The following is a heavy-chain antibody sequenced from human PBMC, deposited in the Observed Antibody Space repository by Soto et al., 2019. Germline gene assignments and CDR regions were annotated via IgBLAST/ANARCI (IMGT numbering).Heavy chain of an antibody. CDR3: ANGLTGIVATAFDY. J-gene: IGHJ4*02. CDR2: ISGSGGST. V-gene: IGHV3-23*01. Sequence: GGSLRLSCAASGFTFSSYAMSWVRQAPGKGLEWVSAISGSGGSTYYADSVKGRFTISRDNSKNTLYLQMNSLRAEDTAVYYCANGLTGIVATAFDYWGQGTLVTVSS. D-gene: IGHD5-12*01. CDR1: GFTFSSYA.